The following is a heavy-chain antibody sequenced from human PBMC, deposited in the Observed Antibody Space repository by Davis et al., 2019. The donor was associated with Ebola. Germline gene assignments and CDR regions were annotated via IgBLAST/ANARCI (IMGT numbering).Heavy chain of an antibody. V-gene: IGHV7-4-1*02. Sequence: ASVKVSCKASGYTFSSYAMNWVRQAPGQGLEWMGWINTNTANPTYAQGFTGRFVFSLDTSVSTAYLQISSLKAEDTAVYYCARESPAYSSSWGYYYYGMDVWGQGTTVTVSS. J-gene: IGHJ6*02. CDR2: INTNTANP. CDR1: GYTFSSYA. CDR3: ARESPAYSSSWGYYYYGMDV. D-gene: IGHD6-13*01.